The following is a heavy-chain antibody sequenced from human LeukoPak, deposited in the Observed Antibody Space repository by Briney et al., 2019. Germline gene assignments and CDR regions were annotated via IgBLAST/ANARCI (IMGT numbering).Heavy chain of an antibody. V-gene: IGHV3-64D*06. CDR1: GFTLTWRV. CDR3: VRDMSGKYSFDY. CDR2: IHHNGEMT. Sequence: GGSLRLSCAASGFTLTWRVMLWVREAPGKALEYVSFIHHNGEMTSYAESVRGRFTVSRDNSKNTLFLELSSLRTDDTAVYYCVRDMSGKYSFDYWGQGTLVIVST. J-gene: IGHJ4*02. D-gene: IGHD1-26*01.